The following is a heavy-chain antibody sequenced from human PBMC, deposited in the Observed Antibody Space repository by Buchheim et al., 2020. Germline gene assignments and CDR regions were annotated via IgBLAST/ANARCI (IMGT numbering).Heavy chain of an antibody. CDR2: ISGGLHST. CDR1: GFDFSFYA. V-gene: IGHV3-23*04. D-gene: IGHD3-10*01. J-gene: IGHJ6*02. Sequence: EEHLVESGGGLIQPGGSLRLSCAASGFDFSFYAMTWVRQAPGKGLEWVSSISGGLHSTYYADSVKGRFTVSRDDSKDTLYLVMDSLRADDTAVYFCAIIFGAGSLVWGQGTT. CDR3: AIIFGAGSLV.